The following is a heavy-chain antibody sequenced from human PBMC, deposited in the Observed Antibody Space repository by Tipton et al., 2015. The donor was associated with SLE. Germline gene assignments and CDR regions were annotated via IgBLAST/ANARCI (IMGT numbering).Heavy chain of an antibody. V-gene: IGHV4-34*01. J-gene: IGHJ6*02. D-gene: IGHD3-3*01. CDR1: GGSFSAGSASSYY. CDR3: ARDRRWITIFEVVREEYGLDV. Sequence: TLSLTCAVYGGSFSAGSASSYYWTWIRQSPGKGLEWIGEINHSGRSNYNPSLKSRVAISVDTSKNQFSLKLSSVTAADTAVYYCARDRRWITIFEVVREEYGLDVWGQGTTVTVSS. CDR2: INHSGRS.